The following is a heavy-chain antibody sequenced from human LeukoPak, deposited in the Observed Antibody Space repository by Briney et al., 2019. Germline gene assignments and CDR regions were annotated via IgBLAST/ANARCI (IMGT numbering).Heavy chain of an antibody. V-gene: IGHV3-33*08. CDR2: IRYDGSNK. Sequence: GGSLRLSCTTSKFNFNSYGMHWVRQAPCKGLDWVAFIRYDGSNKYYADSVKGRFTISRDNSKNTVYLQMNSLRAEDTAVYYCASEALYYDILTGYYKRGYFDYWGQGTLVTVSS. CDR1: KFNFNSYG. D-gene: IGHD3-9*01. CDR3: ASEALYYDILTGYYKRGYFDY. J-gene: IGHJ4*02.